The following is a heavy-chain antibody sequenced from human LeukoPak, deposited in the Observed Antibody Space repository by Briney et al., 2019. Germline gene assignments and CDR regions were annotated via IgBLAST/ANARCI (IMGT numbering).Heavy chain of an antibody. CDR1: GDSISSYY. CDR2: VSYRGST. CDR3: ARLRTYCTTTTCYESFDS. V-gene: IGHV4-59*01. D-gene: IGHD2-2*01. J-gene: IGHJ4*02. Sequence: PSETPSLTCTVSGDSISSYYWTWIRQPPGKTLEWIAYVSYRGSTNYNPSLKSRVTISVGTSKHLFSLEPSSVTAADTAVYYCARLRTYCTTTTCYESFDSWGQGTLVTVSS.